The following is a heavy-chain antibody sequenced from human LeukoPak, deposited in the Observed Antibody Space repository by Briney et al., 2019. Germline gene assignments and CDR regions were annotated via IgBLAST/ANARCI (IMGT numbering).Heavy chain of an antibody. CDR1: GFIVSSDF. CDR3: TRGGSMVRGVL. J-gene: IGHJ4*02. D-gene: IGHD3-10*01. Sequence: GGSLRLSCAASGFIVSSDFMNWVRQAPGKGLEWVSAMNSGGSTFYADSVKGRFIISRDKSRNMLYFQMNSLRVDDTAVYYCTRGGSMVRGVLWGQGTLVTVSS. V-gene: IGHV3-53*01. CDR2: MNSGGST.